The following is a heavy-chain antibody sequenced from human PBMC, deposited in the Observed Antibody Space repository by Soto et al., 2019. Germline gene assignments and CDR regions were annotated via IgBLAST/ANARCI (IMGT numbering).Heavy chain of an antibody. CDR1: GGSFSGYY. V-gene: IGHV4-34*01. Sequence: PSETLSLTCAVYGGSFSGYYWSWIRQPPGKGLEWIGEINHSGSTNYNPSLKSRVTISVDTSKNQFSLKLSSVTAADTAVYYCASRRYYYDSSGYRPFDYWGQGTLVTVSS. CDR3: ASRRYYYDSSGYRPFDY. CDR2: INHSGST. J-gene: IGHJ4*02. D-gene: IGHD3-22*01.